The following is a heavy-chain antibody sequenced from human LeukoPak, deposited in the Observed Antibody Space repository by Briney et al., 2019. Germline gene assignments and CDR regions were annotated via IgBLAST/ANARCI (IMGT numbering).Heavy chain of an antibody. V-gene: IGHV4-39*07. Sequence: SETLSLTCTVSGGSISSSSYYWGWIRQPPGKGLEWIGSIYYSGSTYYNPSLKSRVTISVDTSKNQFSLKLSSVTAADTAVYYCARDRLVTAIDYWGQGTLVTVSS. D-gene: IGHD2-21*02. J-gene: IGHJ4*02. CDR3: ARDRLVTAIDY. CDR2: IYYSGST. CDR1: GGSISSSSYY.